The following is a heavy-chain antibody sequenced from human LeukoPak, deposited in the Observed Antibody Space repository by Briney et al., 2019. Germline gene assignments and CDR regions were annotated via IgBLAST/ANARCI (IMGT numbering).Heavy chain of an antibody. Sequence: PGRSLRLSCAASGFSFDTYAMHWVRQAPGQGLEWVALIWHDGSHKFYSNSVRGQFTISRDNSKNMVYLQMNNLRPDDTAVYYCAREIFGSGSYPDSWGQGTLVTVSS. D-gene: IGHD3-10*01. CDR3: AREIFGSGSYPDS. V-gene: IGHV3-33*01. CDR1: GFSFDTYA. J-gene: IGHJ4*02. CDR2: IWHDGSHK.